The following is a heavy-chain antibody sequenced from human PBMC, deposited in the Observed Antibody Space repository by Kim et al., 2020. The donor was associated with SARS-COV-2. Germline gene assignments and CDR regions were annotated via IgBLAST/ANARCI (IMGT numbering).Heavy chain of an antibody. D-gene: IGHD2-21*02. CDR1: GFTVSSNY. CDR3: ATYSVVVTAFYYGMDV. Sequence: GGSLRLSCAASGFTVSSNYMSWVRQAPGKGLEWVSVIYSGGSTYYADSVKGRFTISRDNSKNTLYLQMNSLRAEDTAVYYCATYSVVVTAFYYGMDVWGQGTTVTVSS. V-gene: IGHV3-53*01. J-gene: IGHJ6*02. CDR2: IYSGGST.